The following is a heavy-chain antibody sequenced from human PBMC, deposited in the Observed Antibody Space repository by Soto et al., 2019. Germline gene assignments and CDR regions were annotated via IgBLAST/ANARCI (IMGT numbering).Heavy chain of an antibody. CDR2: ISSSSSYI. D-gene: IGHD2-2*01. J-gene: IGHJ6*04. CDR3: ARDKRSVVVVPVDVMDV. V-gene: IGHV3-21*01. CDR1: GFTFSSYS. Sequence: PGGSLRLSCAASGFTFSSYSMSWVRQAPGKGLEWVSSISSSSSYIYYADSVKGRFTISRDNAKNSLYLQMNSLRAEDTAVYYCARDKRSVVVVPVDVMDVWGKGTTVTVSS.